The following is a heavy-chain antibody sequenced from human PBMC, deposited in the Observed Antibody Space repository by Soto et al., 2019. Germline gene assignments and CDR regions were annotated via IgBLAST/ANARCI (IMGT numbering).Heavy chain of an antibody. V-gene: IGHV1-69*01. Sequence: QVQLVQSGAEVKKPGSSVKVSCKASGGTFSSYAISWVRQAPGQGLEWMGGIIPIFDTANYAQKFQGRVTITADESTSTAYMELSSLRSEDTAVYYCARIGHCSSTSCLLYYYGMDVWGQGTTVTVSS. CDR2: IIPIFDTA. J-gene: IGHJ6*02. CDR3: ARIGHCSSTSCLLYYYGMDV. CDR1: GGTFSSYA. D-gene: IGHD2-2*01.